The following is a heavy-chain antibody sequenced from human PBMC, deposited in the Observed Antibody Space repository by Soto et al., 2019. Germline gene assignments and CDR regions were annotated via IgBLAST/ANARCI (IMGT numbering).Heavy chain of an antibody. D-gene: IGHD3-3*01. Sequence: ASVKVSCKASGYTFTSYDINWVRQATGQGLEWMGWMNPNSGNTGYAQKFQGRVTMTRNTSISTAYTELSSLRSEDTAVYYCARGPYYDFWSAPRGAFDIWGQGTMVTVSS. CDR2: MNPNSGNT. J-gene: IGHJ3*02. V-gene: IGHV1-8*01. CDR1: GYTFTSYD. CDR3: ARGPYYDFWSAPRGAFDI.